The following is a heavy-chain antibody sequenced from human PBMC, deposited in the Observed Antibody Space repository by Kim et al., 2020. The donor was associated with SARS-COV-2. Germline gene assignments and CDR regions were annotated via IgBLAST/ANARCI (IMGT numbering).Heavy chain of an antibody. CDR3: ARALGYGDYGY. V-gene: IGHV1-18*01. CDR2: T. Sequence: TNYDPKLQGRVTMTTDTSTSTAYMELRSLRSDDTAVYYCARALGYGDYGYWGQGTLVTVSS. D-gene: IGHD4-17*01. J-gene: IGHJ4*02.